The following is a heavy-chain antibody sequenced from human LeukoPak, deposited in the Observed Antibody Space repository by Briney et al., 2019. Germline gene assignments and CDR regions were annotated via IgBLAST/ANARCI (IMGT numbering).Heavy chain of an antibody. CDR1: GFSLSTSGMR. V-gene: IGHV2-70*04. CDR3: ARLNSGTYLDY. CDR2: IDWDDDK. J-gene: IGHJ4*02. D-gene: IGHD1-26*01. Sequence: SGPALVKPTQTLTLTCTFSGFSLSTSGMRVSWIRQPPGKALEWLARIDWDDDKFYSTSLKTRLTISKDTSKNQVVLTMTNMDPVDAATYYCARLNSGTYLDYWGQGTLVTVSS.